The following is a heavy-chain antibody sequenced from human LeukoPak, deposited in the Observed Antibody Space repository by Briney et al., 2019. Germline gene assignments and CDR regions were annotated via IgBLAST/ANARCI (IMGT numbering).Heavy chain of an antibody. CDR3: VKLYGSGSYSAFDY. CDR2: ISSNGGST. CDR1: GFTFSSYA. Sequence: GGSLRLSCSASGFTFSSYAMHWVRQAPGKGLEYVSAISSNGGSTYCADSVEGRFTISRDNSKNTLYLQMSSLRAEDTAVYYCVKLYGSGSYSAFDYWGQGTLVTVSS. J-gene: IGHJ4*02. V-gene: IGHV3-64D*06. D-gene: IGHD3-10*01.